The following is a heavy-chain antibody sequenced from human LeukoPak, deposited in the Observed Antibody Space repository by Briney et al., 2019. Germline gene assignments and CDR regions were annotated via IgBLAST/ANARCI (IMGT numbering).Heavy chain of an antibody. V-gene: IGHV3-74*01. CDR3: ARVRSGAHYDFWSGYYGGGYGMDV. CDR2: INSDGSST. D-gene: IGHD3-3*01. Sequence: GSLRLSCAASGFPFSSYWMHWVRPAPGKGLVWVSRINSDGSSTSYADSVKGRFTISRDNAKNTLYLQMNSLRAEDTAVYYCARVRSGAHYDFWSGYYGGGYGMDVWGQGTTVTVSS. CDR1: GFPFSSYW. J-gene: IGHJ6*02.